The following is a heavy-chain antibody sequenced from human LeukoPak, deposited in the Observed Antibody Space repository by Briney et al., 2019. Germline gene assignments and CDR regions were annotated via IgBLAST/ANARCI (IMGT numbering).Heavy chain of an antibody. D-gene: IGHD1-14*01. V-gene: IGHV3-23*01. CDR3: SKGLQGAGHLAHDN. J-gene: IGHJ4*02. CDR1: GLTLDIYS. Sequence: GGSLRLSCEASGLTLDIYSMSWVRQAPGKGLEWVADISNSGGITMYADSVKGRFTISRDNSKNTVYLQVNSLRAEDTAVYYCSKGLQGAGHLAHDNWGQGALVTVSS. CDR2: ISNSGGIT.